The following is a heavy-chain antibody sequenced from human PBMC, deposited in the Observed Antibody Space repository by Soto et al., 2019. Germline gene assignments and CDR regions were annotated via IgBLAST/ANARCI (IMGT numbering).Heavy chain of an antibody. CDR1: GYTFTSYD. J-gene: IGHJ4*02. CDR3: ARTLYGDNVDY. V-gene: IGHV1-8*01. D-gene: IGHD4-17*01. CDR2: MNPNSGNT. Sequence: QVQLVQSGAEVKKPGASGNVSCNASGYTFTSYDIHWVRQATGQGREWMGWMNPNSGNTGYAQKFQGRVTMTRNTSISTAYMELSSLRSEDTAVYYCARTLYGDNVDYWGQGTLVTVCS.